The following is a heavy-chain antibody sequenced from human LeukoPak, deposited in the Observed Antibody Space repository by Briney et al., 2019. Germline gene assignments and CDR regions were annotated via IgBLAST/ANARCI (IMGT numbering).Heavy chain of an antibody. CDR1: GGSISSGGYY. V-gene: IGHV4-31*03. J-gene: IGHJ6*02. D-gene: IGHD2-21*01. CDR2: IYYSGST. Sequence: SETLSLTCTVSGGSISSGGYYWSWIRQHPGKGLEWIGYIYYSGSTYYNPSLKSRVTISVDTSKNQLSLKLSSVTAADTAVYYCAREAVIAAEYYYYYGMDVWGQGTTVTVSS. CDR3: AREAVIAAEYYYYYGMDV.